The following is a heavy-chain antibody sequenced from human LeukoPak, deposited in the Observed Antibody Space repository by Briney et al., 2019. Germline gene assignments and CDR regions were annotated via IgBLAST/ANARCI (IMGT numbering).Heavy chain of an antibody. J-gene: IGHJ6*03. D-gene: IGHD1-26*01. V-gene: IGHV3-7*01. Sequence: PGGSLRLSCAASGFTFSSYWMTWVRQAPGKGLEWVANIKQDGSEKYYVDSVKGRFTISRDNAENSLYLQMNSLRADGTAVYYCARDLSGTFYVYMDVWGKGTTVTVSS. CDR2: IKQDGSEK. CDR1: GFTFSSYW. CDR3: ARDLSGTFYVYMDV.